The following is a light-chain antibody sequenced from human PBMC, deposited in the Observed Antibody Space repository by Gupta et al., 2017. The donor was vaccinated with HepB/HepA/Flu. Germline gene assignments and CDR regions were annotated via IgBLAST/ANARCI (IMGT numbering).Light chain of an antibody. CDR2: AAS. J-gene: IGKJ4*01. CDR3: QHSYSTLLT. V-gene: IGKV1-39*01. CDR1: QNISSY. Sequence: EIQMTQSPSSLSASVGDSVTSTCRASQNISSYLNWYQQKPAKTPKLLVYAASSLQSGVPSRFRGTASGTDFTITISSLQSEDFATYYCQHSYSTLLTFGEGTKVEIK.